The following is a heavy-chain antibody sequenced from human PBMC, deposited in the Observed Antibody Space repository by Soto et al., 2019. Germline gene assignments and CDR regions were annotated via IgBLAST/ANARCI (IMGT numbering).Heavy chain of an antibody. J-gene: IGHJ4*02. CDR3: TAGKLYPSMDFDY. Sequence: EVQLVESGGGLVQPGRSLRLSCTASGFTFGDYAMSWVRQAPGKGLEWVVFIRSKAYGGTTEYAASVKGRFTISRDDSKSIAYLQMNSLKTEYTAVYYCTAGKLYPSMDFDYWGQGTLVNVSS. CDR1: GFTFGDYA. V-gene: IGHV3-49*04. D-gene: IGHD2-8*01. CDR2: IRSKAYGGTT.